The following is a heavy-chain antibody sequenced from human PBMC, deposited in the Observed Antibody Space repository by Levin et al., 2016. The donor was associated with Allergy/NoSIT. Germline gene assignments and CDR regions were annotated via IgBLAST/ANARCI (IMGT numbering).Heavy chain of an antibody. CDR2: ISGRGDAT. V-gene: IGHV3-23*01. D-gene: IGHD4-17*01. Sequence: GGSLRLSCAASGFTFSMYSMSWVRQAPGKGLEWVSAISGRGDATHYPDSVKGRFTISRDNFNNMLYLEMNSLRAEDTAVYYCAKEADGDYVWFDPWGQGTLVTVSS. J-gene: IGHJ5*02. CDR1: GFTFSMYS. CDR3: AKEADGDYVWFDP.